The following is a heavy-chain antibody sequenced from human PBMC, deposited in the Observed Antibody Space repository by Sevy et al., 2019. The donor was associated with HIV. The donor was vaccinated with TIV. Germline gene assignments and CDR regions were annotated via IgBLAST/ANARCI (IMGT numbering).Heavy chain of an antibody. J-gene: IGHJ4*02. V-gene: IGHV3-66*01. Sequence: GGSLRLSCATSGFSVSSSYMSWVRQAPGKGLEWVSIIYSDGTTKYADVLKGRFTISRDNARNTMYLQMNRLTVEDTAVYYCARGGTIFGLVRHYFDSWGQGTLVTVSS. CDR3: ARGGTIFGLVRHYFDS. D-gene: IGHD3-3*01. CDR2: IYSDGTT. CDR1: GFSVSSSY.